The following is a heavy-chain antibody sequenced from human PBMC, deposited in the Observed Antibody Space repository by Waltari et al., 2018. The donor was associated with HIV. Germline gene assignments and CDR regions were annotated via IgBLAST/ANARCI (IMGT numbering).Heavy chain of an antibody. J-gene: IGHJ3*02. CDR2: ISYDGSIK. Sequence: QVQVVESGGGVAQPGRSLRLSCVAAGFTFNTHAIHWVRQAPGKGLEWVAVISYDGSIKYYEDSLDGRFTISRDNAKNTVYLQMNSLTGDDTAMYFCVRDIEQWLVQGAFDIWGQGTVVIVSS. V-gene: IGHV3-33*01. CDR1: GFTFNTHA. D-gene: IGHD6-19*01. CDR3: VRDIEQWLVQGAFDI.